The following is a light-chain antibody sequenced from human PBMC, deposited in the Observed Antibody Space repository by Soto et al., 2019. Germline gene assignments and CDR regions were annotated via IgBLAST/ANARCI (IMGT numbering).Light chain of an antibody. CDR3: QQLNSYPIT. CDR1: QGISSY. J-gene: IGKJ5*01. CDR2: AAS. Sequence: DIQLTQSPSFLSASVGDRLTITRRASQGISSYLAWYQQKPGKAPKLLIYAASTLQSGVTSRFSGSGSGTEFTLTISSLQPEDFATYYCQQLNSYPITVGQGTRLEIK. V-gene: IGKV1-9*01.